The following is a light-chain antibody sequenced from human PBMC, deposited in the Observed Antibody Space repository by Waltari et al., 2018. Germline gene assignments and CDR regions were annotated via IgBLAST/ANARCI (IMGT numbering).Light chain of an antibody. CDR3: QSADISTSSLI. CDR1: VLSKRF. J-gene: IGLJ2*01. CDR2: KDS. V-gene: IGLV3-25*03. Sequence: SSGLTQPPSVSVSPGQPTRITCSGDVLSKRFAYWYQHKSGQAPLLLIFKDSERPSGIPERFSGSSSGTTVTLTISGVQPEDEADYYCQSADISTSSLIFAGGTKLTVL.